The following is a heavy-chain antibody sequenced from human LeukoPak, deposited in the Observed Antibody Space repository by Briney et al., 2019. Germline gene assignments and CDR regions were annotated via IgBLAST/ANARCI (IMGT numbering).Heavy chain of an antibody. CDR3: ARDPPGYYDSSGYSGY. Sequence: ASXKVSCKASGYTFTSYGISRVRQAPGQGLEWMGWISAYNGNTNYAQKLQGRVTMTTDTSTSTAYMELRSLRSDDTAVYYCARDPPGYYDSSGYSGYWGQGTLVTVSS. D-gene: IGHD3-22*01. CDR2: ISAYNGNT. J-gene: IGHJ4*02. V-gene: IGHV1-18*01. CDR1: GYTFTSYG.